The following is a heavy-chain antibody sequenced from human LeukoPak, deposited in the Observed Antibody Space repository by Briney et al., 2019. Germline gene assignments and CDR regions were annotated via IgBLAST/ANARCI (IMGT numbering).Heavy chain of an antibody. V-gene: IGHV1-2*02. D-gene: IGHD5-18*01. Sequence: ASVKVFCKASGYTVTGHYLHGVRQARGQGREGMGWINPNSGVTNYAQKFQGRLNMTRDTPINTAYMELHSLTSDDAAMYDCAKDAYSGFSSSYNMDSWGQGTLVTVSS. CDR3: AKDAYSGFSSSYNMDS. J-gene: IGHJ4*02. CDR2: INPNSGVT. CDR1: GYTVTGHY.